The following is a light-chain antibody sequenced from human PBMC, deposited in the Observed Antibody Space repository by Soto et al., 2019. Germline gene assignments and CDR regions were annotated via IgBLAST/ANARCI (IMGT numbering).Light chain of an antibody. J-gene: IGLJ2*01. CDR3: AAWDDSLNALL. Sequence: QSVLPQPPSASGTPGQRVTISCSGSRSNIGSNTVNWYQQFPGTAPKLLIYSNNQRPSGVPDRFSGSKSGTSASLAISGLQSEDEADYYCAAWDDSLNALLFGGGNKVTV. CDR1: RSNIGSNT. CDR2: SNN. V-gene: IGLV1-44*01.